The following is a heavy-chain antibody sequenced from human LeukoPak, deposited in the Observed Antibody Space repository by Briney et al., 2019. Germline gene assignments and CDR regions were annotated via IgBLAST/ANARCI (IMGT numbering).Heavy chain of an antibody. CDR1: GYTFTSYY. D-gene: IGHD3-16*01. V-gene: IGHV1-46*01. Sequence: GASVKVFCKASGYTFTSYYMHWVRQAPGQGLEWMGIINPSGGDTTYAQKFQGRLSMTRDMSTSTVYMELSSLRSEDTAVYYCARTFYEQMPHFDYWGQGTLVTVSS. J-gene: IGHJ4*02. CDR2: INPSGGDT. CDR3: ARTFYEQMPHFDY.